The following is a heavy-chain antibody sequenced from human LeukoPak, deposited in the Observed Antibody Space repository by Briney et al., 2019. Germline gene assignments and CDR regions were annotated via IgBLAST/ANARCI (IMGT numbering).Heavy chain of an antibody. CDR1: GDSISGYY. J-gene: IGHJ4*02. CDR2: ISYSGTT. Sequence: PSETLSLTCTVSGDSISGYYWSWIRQPPGKGLEWIGYISYSGTTIYNPSPKSRVTISVDTSKNQFSLTLSSVTAADTAVYYCARGNSPYSSLSVWGQGTLVTVSS. CDR3: ARGNSPYSSLSV. D-gene: IGHD6-6*01. V-gene: IGHV4-59*01.